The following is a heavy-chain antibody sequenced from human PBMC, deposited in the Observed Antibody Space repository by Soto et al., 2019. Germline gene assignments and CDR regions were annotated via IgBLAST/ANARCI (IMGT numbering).Heavy chain of an antibody. V-gene: IGHV3-30*18. Sequence: QVQLEESGGGVVQPGRSLRLSCKASGFTFTSYGMHWVRQAPGKGLEWVALISYDGSDKLYADSVEGRFTISRDKSKNTVYLQMNSLRIEDTAMYHCGKFSDIEVPGMGDWFDPWGQGTLVTVTS. J-gene: IGHJ5*02. D-gene: IGHD6-19*01. CDR2: ISYDGSDK. CDR1: GFTFTSYG. CDR3: GKFSDIEVPGMGDWFDP.